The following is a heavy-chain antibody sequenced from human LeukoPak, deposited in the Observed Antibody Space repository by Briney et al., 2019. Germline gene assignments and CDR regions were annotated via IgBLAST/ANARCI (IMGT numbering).Heavy chain of an antibody. CDR1: GGTFSSYA. CDR2: IIPIFGTA. D-gene: IGHD2/OR15-2a*01. CDR3: ARDLEYPNRFFDY. V-gene: IGHV1-69*13. J-gene: IGHJ4*02. Sequence: ASVKVPCKASGGTFSSYAISWVRQAPGQGLEWMGGIIPIFGTANYAQKFQGRVTITADESTSTAYMELSSLRSEDTAVYYCARDLEYPNRFFDYWGQGTLVTVSS.